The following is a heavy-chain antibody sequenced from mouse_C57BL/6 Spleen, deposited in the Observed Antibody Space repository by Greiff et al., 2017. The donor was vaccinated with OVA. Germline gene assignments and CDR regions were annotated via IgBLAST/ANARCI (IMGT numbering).Heavy chain of an antibody. D-gene: IGHD2-4*01. CDR2: IYPGDGDT. CDR3: ARIRDYDGGYFDV. J-gene: IGHJ1*03. V-gene: IGHV1-82*01. Sequence: QVQLQQSGPELVKPGASVKISCKASGYAFSSSWMNWVKQRPGKGLEWIGRIYPGDGDTNYNGKFKGKATLTADKSSSTAYMQLSSLTSEDSAVYFCARIRDYDGGYFDVWGTGTTVTVSS. CDR1: GYAFSSSW.